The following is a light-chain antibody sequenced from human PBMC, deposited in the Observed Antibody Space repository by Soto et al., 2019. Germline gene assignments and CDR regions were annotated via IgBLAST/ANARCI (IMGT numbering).Light chain of an antibody. CDR3: QKSHDWPIN. CDR2: AAS. J-gene: IGKJ5*01. Sequence: DIQMTQAPSSLPASVGDRVTITCRASQTIGNYLAWYQQRPRKAPNLLISAASTLESGVPSRFSGRGSGTEFTFTISSLQSEDFAVYYCQKSHDWPINCGQGTRREIK. CDR1: QTIGNY. V-gene: IGKV1-39*02.